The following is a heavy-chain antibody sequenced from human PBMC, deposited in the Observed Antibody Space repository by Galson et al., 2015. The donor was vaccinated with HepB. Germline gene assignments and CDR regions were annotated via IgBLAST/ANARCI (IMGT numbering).Heavy chain of an antibody. CDR1: EFTFSNYW. D-gene: IGHD3-10*01. Sequence: SLRLSCAASEFTFSNYWMNWVRQAPGKGLEWVANINPDGSEKSYVASLKGRFTISRGNSKNSVYLQLDSLRAEDTAVYYCARRISLVRGIITKPDYYYGMDVWGQGTTVTVAS. V-gene: IGHV3-7*03. CDR3: ARRISLVRGIITKPDYYYGMDV. J-gene: IGHJ6*02. CDR2: INPDGSEK.